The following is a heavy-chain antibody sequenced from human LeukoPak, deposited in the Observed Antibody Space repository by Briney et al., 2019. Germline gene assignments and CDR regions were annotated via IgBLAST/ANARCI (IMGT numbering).Heavy chain of an antibody. J-gene: IGHJ4*02. CDR2: MNPNSGNT. V-gene: IGHV1-8*01. CDR3: ARVQANVDTAMDGDY. Sequence: ASVKVSCKASGYTFSSYDMNWVRQATGQGLEWMGWMNPNSGNTGYAQKFQGRVTMTRDTSISTAYMELSRLRSDDTAVYYCARVQANVDTAMDGDYWGQGTLVTVSS. D-gene: IGHD5-18*01. CDR1: GYTFSSYD.